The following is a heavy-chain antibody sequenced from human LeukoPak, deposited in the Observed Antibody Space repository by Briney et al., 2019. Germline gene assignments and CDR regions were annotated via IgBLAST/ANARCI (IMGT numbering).Heavy chain of an antibody. D-gene: IGHD6-13*01. J-gene: IGHJ3*02. CDR1: GFTFSNAW. V-gene: IGHV3-15*01. CDR2: IKSKTDGGTT. Sequence: GGSLRLSCAASGFTFSNAWMSWVRQAPGKGLEWVGRIKSKTDGGTTDYAAPVKGRFTISRDDSKNTLYLQMNSLKTEDTAVYYCTTGQMSLLSSSWYGPDAFDIWGQGTMVTVSS. CDR3: TTGQMSLLSSSWYGPDAFDI.